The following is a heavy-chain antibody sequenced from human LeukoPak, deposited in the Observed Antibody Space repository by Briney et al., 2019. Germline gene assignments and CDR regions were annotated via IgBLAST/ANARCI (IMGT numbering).Heavy chain of an antibody. V-gene: IGHV4-39*01. CDR1: GGSISSSSYY. Sequence: SETLSLTCTVSGGSISSSSYYWGWIRQPPGKGLEWIGSIYYRGSTYYNPSLKSRVTISVDTSKNQFSLKLSSVTAADTALYYCARHVSGSPSYYYYYMDVWGKGTTVTVSS. D-gene: IGHD1-26*01. CDR3: ARHVSGSPSYYYYYMDV. CDR2: IYYRGST. J-gene: IGHJ6*03.